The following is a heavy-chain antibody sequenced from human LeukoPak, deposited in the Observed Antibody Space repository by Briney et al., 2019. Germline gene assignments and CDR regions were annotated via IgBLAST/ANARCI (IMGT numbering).Heavy chain of an antibody. J-gene: IGHJ4*02. CDR1: GFTFSSYE. V-gene: IGHV3-48*03. CDR2: ISSSGGII. CDR3: ARDYRGAAGGRFDY. Sequence: PGGSLRLSCAASGFTFSSYEMNWVRQAPGKGLDWVSYISSSGGIIYYADSVKGRFTISRDNAKNSLYLQMNSLRAEDTAVYYCARDYRGAAGGRFDYWGQGTLVTVSS. D-gene: IGHD6-13*01.